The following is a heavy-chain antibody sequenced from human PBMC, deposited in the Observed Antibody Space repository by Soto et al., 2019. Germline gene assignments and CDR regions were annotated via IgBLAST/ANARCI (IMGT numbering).Heavy chain of an antibody. CDR3: ARAPRSSWYAP. J-gene: IGHJ5*02. V-gene: IGHV1-18*04. Sequence: ASVKVSCKASGYSFTSYFIHWVRQAPGQGLEWMGWISAYNGNTNYAQKLQGRVTMTTDTSTSTAYMELRSLRSDDTAVYYCARAPRSSWYAPWGQGTLVTVSS. CDR1: GYSFTSYF. D-gene: IGHD6-13*01. CDR2: ISAYNGNT.